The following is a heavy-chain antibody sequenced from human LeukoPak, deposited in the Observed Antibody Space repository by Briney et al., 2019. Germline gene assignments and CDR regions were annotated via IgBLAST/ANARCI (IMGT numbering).Heavy chain of an antibody. D-gene: IGHD4-23*01. Sequence: GGSLRLSCAASGFTFSSYEMNWVRQAPGKGLEWVSYISSSGSTIYYADSVKGRFTISRDNAKNSLYLQMNSLRAEDTAVYYCARDDYGGNYNWFDPWGQGTLVTASS. J-gene: IGHJ5*02. CDR2: ISSSGSTI. V-gene: IGHV3-48*03. CDR3: ARDDYGGNYNWFDP. CDR1: GFTFSSYE.